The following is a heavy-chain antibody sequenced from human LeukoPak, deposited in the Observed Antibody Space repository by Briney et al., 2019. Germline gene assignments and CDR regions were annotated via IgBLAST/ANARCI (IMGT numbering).Heavy chain of an antibody. V-gene: IGHV1-18*01. CDR3: ARGSSLIVGAPRGFDY. Sequence: GASVKVSCKASGCTFISYGISWVRQAPGQGLEWMGWISGNNDSTNYAQKLQGRVTMTTDTSTSTVYMELRSLRSDDTAVYYCARGSSLIVGAPRGFDYWGQGTLVTVSS. J-gene: IGHJ4*02. CDR1: GCTFISYG. D-gene: IGHD1-26*01. CDR2: ISGNNDST.